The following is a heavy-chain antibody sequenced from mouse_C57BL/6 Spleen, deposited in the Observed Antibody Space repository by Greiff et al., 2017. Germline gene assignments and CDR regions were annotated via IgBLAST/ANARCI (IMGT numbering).Heavy chain of an antibody. V-gene: IGHV1-61*01. CDR2: IYPSDSET. Sequence: QVQLQQPGAELVRPGSSVKLSCKASGYTFTSYWMDWVKQRPGQGLEWIGNIYPSDSETHYNQKFKDKATLTVDKSSSTAYMQLSSLTSEDSAVYYCARKLYYYGTTPFYYAMDYWGQGTSVTVSS. CDR1: GYTFTSYW. J-gene: IGHJ4*01. CDR3: ARKLYYYGTTPFYYAMDY. D-gene: IGHD1-1*01.